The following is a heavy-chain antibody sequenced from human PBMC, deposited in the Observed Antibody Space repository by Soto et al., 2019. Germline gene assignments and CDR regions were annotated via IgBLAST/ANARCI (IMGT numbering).Heavy chain of an antibody. CDR1: GGSISSGGYS. CDR3: ARASFGGYPTDYYYYGMDV. Sequence: PSETLSLTCAVSGGSISSGGYSWSWIRQPPGKGLEWIGYIYHSGSTYYNPSLKSRVTISVDRSKNQFSLKLSSVTAADTAVYYCARASFGGYPTDYYYYGMDVWGQGTTVTVSS. D-gene: IGHD5-12*01. CDR2: IYHSGST. V-gene: IGHV4-30-2*01. J-gene: IGHJ6*02.